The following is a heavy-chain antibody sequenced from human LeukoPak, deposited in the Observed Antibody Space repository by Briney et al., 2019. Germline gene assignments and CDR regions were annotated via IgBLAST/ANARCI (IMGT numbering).Heavy chain of an antibody. D-gene: IGHD2-2*01. CDR2: IYYSGST. CDR3: ARGRDPAAIYYYYYYMDV. CDR1: GGSISSSSYY. V-gene: IGHV4-39*07. Sequence: SETLSLTCTVSGGSISSSSYYWGWIRQPPGKGLEWIGSIYYSGSTYYNPSLKSRVTISVDTSKNQFSLKLSSVTAADTAVYYCARGRDPAAIYYYYYYMDVWGKGTTVTVSS. J-gene: IGHJ6*03.